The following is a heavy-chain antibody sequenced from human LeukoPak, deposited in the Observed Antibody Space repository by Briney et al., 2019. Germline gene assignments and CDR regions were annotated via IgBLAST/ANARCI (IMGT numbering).Heavy chain of an antibody. CDR3: ARGPPDGGSYLYYFDY. CDR1: GGSISSDSYY. Sequence: SETLSLTCTISGGSISSDSYYWGWIRQPPGKGLEWIGSLYYSGSTYYNPSLKSRVTISVDTSKNQFSLKLSSVTAADTAVYYCARGPPDGGSYLYYFDYWGQGTLVTVSS. CDR2: LYYSGST. V-gene: IGHV4-39*07. J-gene: IGHJ4*02. D-gene: IGHD1-26*01.